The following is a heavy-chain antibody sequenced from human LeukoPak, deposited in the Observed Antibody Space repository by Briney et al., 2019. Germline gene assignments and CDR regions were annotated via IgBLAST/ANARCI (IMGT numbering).Heavy chain of an antibody. V-gene: IGHV3-30-3*01. CDR3: ARVGIVVLSGYGMDV. CDR1: GFTFSSYW. CDR2: ISYDGSNK. Sequence: GGSLRLSCAASGFTFSSYWMHWVRQAPGKGLEWVAVISYDGSNKYYADSVKGRFTISRDNSKNTLYLQMNSLRAEDTAVYYCARVGIVVLSGYGMDVWGQGTTVTVSS. J-gene: IGHJ6*02. D-gene: IGHD2-2*01.